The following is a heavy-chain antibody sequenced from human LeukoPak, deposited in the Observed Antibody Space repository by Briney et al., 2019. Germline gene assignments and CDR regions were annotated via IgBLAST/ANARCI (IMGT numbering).Heavy chain of an antibody. V-gene: IGHV3-23*01. D-gene: IGHD3-10*01. CDR1: GFTFSSYA. CDR3: AKKSTVEPRPGSFDY. J-gene: IGHJ4*02. Sequence: GGSLRLSCAASGFTFSSYAMSWVRQAPGKGLEWVSAITGSGGSTYYADSVKGRFTISRDNSRNTLYLQMNSLRAEDTAVYYCAKKSTVEPRPGSFDYWGQGTLVTVSS. CDR2: ITGSGGST.